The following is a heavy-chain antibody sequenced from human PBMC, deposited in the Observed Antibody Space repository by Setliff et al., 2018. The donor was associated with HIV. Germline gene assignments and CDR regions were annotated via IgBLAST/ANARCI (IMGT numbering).Heavy chain of an antibody. CDR3: ARHGYDPLYYYYYMDV. V-gene: IGHV4-59*08. D-gene: IGHD5-12*01. Sequence: PSETLSLTCTVSGGSISSYYWSWIRQPPGKGLEWIGYIYYSGNTNYNPSLKSRVTISVDTSKKQFSLKLSSVIAADTAVYYCARHGYDPLYYYYYMDVWGKGTTVTVSS. CDR2: IYYSGNT. J-gene: IGHJ6*03. CDR1: GGSISSYY.